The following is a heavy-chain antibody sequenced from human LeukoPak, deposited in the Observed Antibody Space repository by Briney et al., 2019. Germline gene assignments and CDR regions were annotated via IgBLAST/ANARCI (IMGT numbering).Heavy chain of an antibody. V-gene: IGHV3-7*01. Sequence: GGSLRLSCAASGFTFSSYWMSWVRQAPGKGLDWVAHIKEDGTRKYYVDSVRGRFTISRDNAKNSLFLQMNSLRVGDTAVFYCVAWGSLVVWGQGTLVTVSS. CDR2: IKEDGTRK. J-gene: IGHJ4*02. CDR3: VAWGSLVV. CDR1: GFTFSSYW. D-gene: IGHD3-16*01.